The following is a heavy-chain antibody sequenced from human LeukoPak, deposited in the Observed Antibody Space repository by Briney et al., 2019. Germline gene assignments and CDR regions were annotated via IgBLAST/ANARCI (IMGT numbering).Heavy chain of an antibody. V-gene: IGHV1-2*02. CDR2: INPSSGAS. Sequence: ASVKVSCKAFGYTITGYYIHWVRQAPGQGLEWMGWINPSSGASSYAQEFQGRVTMTRDTSISTAYMELSRLRSDDTAVYYCARDRPLDADDYYGFYYFDYWGQGTLVTVSS. CDR3: ARDRPLDADDYYGFYYFDY. CDR1: GYTITGYY. D-gene: IGHD3-10*01. J-gene: IGHJ4*02.